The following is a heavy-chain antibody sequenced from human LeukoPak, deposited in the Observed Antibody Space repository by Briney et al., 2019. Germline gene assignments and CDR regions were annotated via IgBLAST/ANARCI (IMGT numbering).Heavy chain of an antibody. J-gene: IGHJ4*02. CDR1: GFTFSSYA. CDR3: AKRRGDYVWGYFDY. CDR2: INNSGGST. V-gene: IGHV3-23*01. D-gene: IGHD3-16*01. Sequence: GGSLRLSCAASGFTFSSYAMSWVRQAPGKGLEWVSTINNSGGSTYYADSVKGQFTISRDNSKNTLYLQMKSLRAEDTAVYYCAKRRGDYVWGYFDYWGQGTLVTVSS.